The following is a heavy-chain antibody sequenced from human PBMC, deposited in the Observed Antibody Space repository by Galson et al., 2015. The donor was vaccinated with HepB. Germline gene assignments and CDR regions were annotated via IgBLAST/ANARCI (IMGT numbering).Heavy chain of an antibody. CDR1: GFTFSSYS. J-gene: IGHJ4*02. CDR2: ISSSSSYI. CDR3: ARSGIAAAGTSDY. D-gene: IGHD6-13*01. Sequence: SLRLSCAASGFTFSSYSMSWVRQAPGKGLEWVSSISSSSSYIYYADSVKGRFTISRDNAKNSLYLQMNSLRAEDTAVYYCARSGIAAAGTSDYWGQGTLVTVSS. V-gene: IGHV3-21*01.